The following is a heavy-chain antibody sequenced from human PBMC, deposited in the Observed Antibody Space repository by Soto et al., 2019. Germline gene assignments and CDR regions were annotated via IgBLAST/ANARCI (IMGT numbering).Heavy chain of an antibody. D-gene: IGHD5-12*01. CDR2: ISGSGGST. Sequence: EVQLLESGGGLVQPGGSLRLSCAASGFTFSSYAMSWVRQAPGKGLEWVSAISGSGGSTYYADSVKGRFTISRDNSKNTLYLQMNSLSAEDTAVYYCAKDQGGIVATITPVYGYWGQGTLVTVSS. CDR1: GFTFSSYA. V-gene: IGHV3-23*01. J-gene: IGHJ4*02. CDR3: AKDQGGIVATITPVYGY.